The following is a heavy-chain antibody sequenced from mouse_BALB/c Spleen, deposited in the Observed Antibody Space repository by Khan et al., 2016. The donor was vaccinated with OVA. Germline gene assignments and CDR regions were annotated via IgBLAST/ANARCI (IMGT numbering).Heavy chain of an antibody. CDR3: APVGTDCVSFAY. CDR1: GYTFTSYV. V-gene: IGHV1S136*01. J-gene: IGHJ3*01. CDR2: IYPFNDDT. D-gene: IGHD1-1*02. Sequence: VQLQQSGPELVKPWASVKMSCKASGYTFTSYVMHWVKQKPGLGLEWIGYIYPFNDDTKYNEKFKGKATLTSDKSSSTAYMELSGLTSEDSAVYYCAPVGTDCVSFAYWGQGTMLTVSA.